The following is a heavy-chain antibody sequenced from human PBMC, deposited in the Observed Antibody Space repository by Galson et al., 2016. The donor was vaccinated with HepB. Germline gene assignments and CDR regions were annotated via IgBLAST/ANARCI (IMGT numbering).Heavy chain of an antibody. CDR2: IWYDGSNK. D-gene: IGHD6-13*01. CDR3: AKDRQPPYSSSGYGWFDP. CDR1: GFTISSCG. V-gene: IGHV3-33*06. Sequence: SLRLSCAASGFTISSCGMHWVRQAPGKGLEWVAVIWYDGSNKYYADSVKGRFTISRDNFKNTLYLQMNSLRVEDTAVYYCAKDRQPPYSSSGYGWFDPWGQGTLVTVSS. J-gene: IGHJ5*02.